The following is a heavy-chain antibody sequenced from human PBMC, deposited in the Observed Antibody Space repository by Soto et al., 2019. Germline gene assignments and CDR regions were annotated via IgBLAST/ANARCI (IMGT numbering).Heavy chain of an antibody. J-gene: IGHJ4*02. CDR3: AVGLAAAGPLDY. CDR1: GFSFSSSA. V-gene: IGHV3-23*01. CDR2: ISGSGSTP. Sequence: EVQLLGSGGGLVQPGGSLRLSCAASGFSFSSSAMSWVRQAPGKGLEWVSGISGSGSTPYYADSVKGRFTIFRDISRNTLYLVLNSLTADDTAVYYCAVGLAAAGPLDYCGQGTLVTVSS. D-gene: IGHD6-13*01.